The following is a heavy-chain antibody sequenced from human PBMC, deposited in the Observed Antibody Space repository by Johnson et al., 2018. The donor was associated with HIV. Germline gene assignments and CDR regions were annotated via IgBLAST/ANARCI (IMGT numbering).Heavy chain of an antibody. CDR2: ISYDGSNK. J-gene: IGHJ3*02. CDR3: VKLRTLGGYGDIVVVPAPEGDAFDI. V-gene: IGHV3-30*18. CDR1: GFTFSSYA. Sequence: QVQLVESGGGVVQPGRSLRLSCAASGFTFSSYAMHWVCQAPGKGLEWVAVISYDGSNKNYADSVKGRFTISRDNSKNPLFLQMDSLGADDTAVYYCVKLRTLGGYGDIVVVPAPEGDAFDIWGQGTMVTVSS. D-gene: IGHD2-2*01.